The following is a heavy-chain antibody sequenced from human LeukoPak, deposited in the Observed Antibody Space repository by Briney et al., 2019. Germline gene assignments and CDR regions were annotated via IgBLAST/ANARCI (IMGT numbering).Heavy chain of an antibody. J-gene: IGHJ4*02. Sequence: HPGGSLRLSCAASGFTFSSYWMHWVRQAPGKGLEWVANIKQDGSEKYYVDSVKGRFTISRDNAKNSLYLQMNSLRAEDTAVYYCLRYNYGYYFDYWGQGTLVTVSS. CDR2: IKQDGSEK. D-gene: IGHD5-18*01. V-gene: IGHV3-7*01. CDR1: GFTFSSYW. CDR3: LRYNYGYYFDY.